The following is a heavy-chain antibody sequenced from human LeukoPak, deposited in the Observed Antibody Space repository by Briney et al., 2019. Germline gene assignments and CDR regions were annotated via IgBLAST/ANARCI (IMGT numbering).Heavy chain of an antibody. Sequence: GGSLRLSCAASGLTFSSYWMTWVRQAPGKGLEWVATIKYDGSETYYVDSVRGRFSISRDNAKNSLYLQMNSLRAEDTAVYYCARDSTLSNYWGQGTLDTVSS. CDR2: IKYDGSET. J-gene: IGHJ4*02. D-gene: IGHD3-16*01. CDR3: ARDSTLSNY. V-gene: IGHV3-7*04. CDR1: GLTFSSYW.